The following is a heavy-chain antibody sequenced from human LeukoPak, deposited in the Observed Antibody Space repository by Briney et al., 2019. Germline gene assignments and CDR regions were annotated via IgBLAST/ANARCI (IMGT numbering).Heavy chain of an antibody. D-gene: IGHD3-16*01. J-gene: IGHJ4*02. CDR1: GGSISSHY. CDR3: ARFGSLREPILDY. CDR2: IYYTGTT. V-gene: IGHV4-59*11. Sequence: SETLSLTCTVSGGSISSHYWSWIRQPPGKGLEWIGCIYYTGTTNYNPSLKSRVTISVDTSKNQFSLKLNSVTAADTAVYYCARFGSLREPILDYWGQGTLVTVSS.